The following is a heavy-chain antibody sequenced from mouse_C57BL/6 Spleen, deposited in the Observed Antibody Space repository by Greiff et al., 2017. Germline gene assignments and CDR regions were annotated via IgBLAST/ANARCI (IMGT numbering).Heavy chain of an antibody. V-gene: IGHV1-59*01. CDR2: IDPSDSYT. J-gene: IGHJ2*01. Sequence: QVQLQQHGAELVRPGTSVKLSCKASGYTFTSYWMHWVKQRPGQGLEWIGVIDPSDSYTNYNQKFKGKATLTVDTSSSTAYMQLSSLTSEDSAVYYCGRAYYYGSSYLYFDYWGQGTTLTVSS. CDR3: GRAYYYGSSYLYFDY. D-gene: IGHD1-1*01. CDR1: GYTFTSYW.